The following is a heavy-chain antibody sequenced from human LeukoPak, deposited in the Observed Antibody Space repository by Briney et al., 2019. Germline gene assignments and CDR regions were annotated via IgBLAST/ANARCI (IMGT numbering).Heavy chain of an antibody. CDR2: MNPNSGNT. Sequence: ASVKVSCKASGYTFTSYDINWVRQATGQGLELMGWMNPNSGNTGYAQKFQGRVTMTRNTSISTAYMELSSLRSEDTAVYYCARGSSCRTSCYRDFDYWGQGTLVTVSS. CDR3: ARGSSCRTSCYRDFDY. V-gene: IGHV1-8*01. J-gene: IGHJ4*02. D-gene: IGHD2-2*02. CDR1: GYTFTSYD.